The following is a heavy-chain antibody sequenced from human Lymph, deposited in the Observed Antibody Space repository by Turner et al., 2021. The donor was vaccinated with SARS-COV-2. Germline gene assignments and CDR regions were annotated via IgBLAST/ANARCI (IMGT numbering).Heavy chain of an antibody. Sequence: QVQLVQSGAEVKKPGASVKLSCKASGATLSSYAITWVGQAPGEGLESMGGIIPNLAIANDGQKIQGRVTITADKSTSTAYMELSSLGSEDTAVYYCARDSPYCSSTSCYDPWGQGTLVTVSS. CDR2: IIPNLAIA. J-gene: IGHJ5*02. V-gene: IGHV1-69*10. D-gene: IGHD2-2*01. CDR3: ARDSPYCSSTSCYDP. CDR1: GATLSSYA.